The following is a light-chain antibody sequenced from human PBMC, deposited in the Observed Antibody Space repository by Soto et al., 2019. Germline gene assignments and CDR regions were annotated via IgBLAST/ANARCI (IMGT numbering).Light chain of an antibody. CDR2: AAS. Sequence: DIQMTQSPSSLSASVGDRVTITCRASQGISNYLAWYQQKPGKVPKLLIYAASTLPSGVPSRFSGSGSGTDFTLTISSLQPEDVATYYCQKYNSAPEVTFGPGTKVDIK. CDR3: QKYNSAPEVT. V-gene: IGKV1-27*01. CDR1: QGISNY. J-gene: IGKJ3*01.